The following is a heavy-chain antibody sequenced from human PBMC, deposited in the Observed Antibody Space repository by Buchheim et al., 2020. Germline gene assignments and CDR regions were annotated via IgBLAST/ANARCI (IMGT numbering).Heavy chain of an antibody. V-gene: IGHV4-61*01. J-gene: IGHJ4*02. Sequence: QVQLLESGPGLVKPSETLSLTCTVSGVSVASSSFHWNWVRRSPGKGLEWIGHISSAGSTNYNPSLQSRVAISLDASKSPFSLTLTSLTAADTAIYYCGNQAFLYGDHSFDSWGQGTL. D-gene: IGHD4-17*01. CDR1: GVSVASSSFH. CDR3: GNQAFLYGDHSFDS. CDR2: ISSAGST.